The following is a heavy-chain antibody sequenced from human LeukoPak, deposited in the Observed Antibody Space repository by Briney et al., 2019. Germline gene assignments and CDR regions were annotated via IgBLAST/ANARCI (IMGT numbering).Heavy chain of an antibody. CDR3: AREDSSSYYFDY. V-gene: IGHV3-74*01. J-gene: IGHJ4*02. CDR1: GFTFSSYW. CDR2: INSDGSST. Sequence: GGSLRLSCAASGFTFSSYWMHWVRQAPGKGLVWVSRINSDGSSTGYADPVKGRFTISRDNAKNTLYLQMNSLRAEDTAVYYCAREDSSSYYFDYWGQGTLVTVSS. D-gene: IGHD6-6*01.